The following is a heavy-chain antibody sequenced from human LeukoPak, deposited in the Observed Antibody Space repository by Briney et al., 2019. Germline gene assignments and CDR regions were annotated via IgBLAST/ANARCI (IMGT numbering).Heavy chain of an antibody. CDR2: SGAST. CDR3: AKVPPPGSSYVSHYRI. D-gene: IGHD1-26*01. J-gene: IGHJ3*02. V-gene: IGHV3-23*01. Sequence: SGASTYYADSFTGPFTISRDQSKNTLSLQIDSLTVEDTAVYYCAKVPPPGSSYVSHYRIWGQGTMVTVSS.